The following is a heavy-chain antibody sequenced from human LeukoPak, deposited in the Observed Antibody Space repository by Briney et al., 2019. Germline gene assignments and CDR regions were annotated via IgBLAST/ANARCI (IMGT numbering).Heavy chain of an antibody. V-gene: IGHV4-59*08. CDR3: ARVRYSYGIDY. CDR2: ISHTGVT. D-gene: IGHD5-18*01. J-gene: IGHJ4*02. Sequence: SETLSLTCSVSGGSIGHHWSWIRQSAGKGLEWIGYISHTGVTNYESSLKSRVSMSIDTSKNQFSLKLSSVTAADTAVYYCARVRYSYGIDYWGQGTLVTVSS. CDR1: GGSIGHH.